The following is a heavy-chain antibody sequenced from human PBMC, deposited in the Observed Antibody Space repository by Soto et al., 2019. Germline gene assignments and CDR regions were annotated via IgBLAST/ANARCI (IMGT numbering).Heavy chain of an antibody. CDR1: GFTLSAYD. V-gene: IGHV3-13*05. CDR3: ARDLRFRSWWGYYGMDV. J-gene: IGHJ6*02. Sequence: GGSLRLSCAASGFTLSAYDMHWVRQAEGKGLEWVSALGAADDPYYLVSVKGRFTISRENAKNSLYLQMNSLRAEDTAVYYCARDLRFRSWWGYYGMDVWGQGTTVTVSS. D-gene: IGHD2-8*02. CDR2: LGAADDP.